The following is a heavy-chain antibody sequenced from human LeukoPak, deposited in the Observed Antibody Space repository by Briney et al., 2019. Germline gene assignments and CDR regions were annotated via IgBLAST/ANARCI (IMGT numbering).Heavy chain of an antibody. D-gene: IGHD4/OR15-4a*01. CDR3: ARVHGAYPFDC. J-gene: IGHJ4*02. CDR1: GFTFDDYG. V-gene: IGHV3-20*04. Sequence: GGSLRLSCAASGFTFDDYGMSWVRQAPGKGLEWVSGINWNGGSTGYADSVKGRFTISRDNAKNSLYPQMNSLRAEDTAVYYCARVHGAYPFDCWGQGTLVTVSS. CDR2: INWNGGST.